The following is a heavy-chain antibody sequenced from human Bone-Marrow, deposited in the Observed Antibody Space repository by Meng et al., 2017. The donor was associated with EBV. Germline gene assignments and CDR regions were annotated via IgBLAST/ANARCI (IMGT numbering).Heavy chain of an antibody. J-gene: IGHJ4*02. CDR3: ARGGGTTSPFDY. CDR1: GYTFTDYF. Sequence: QVQLVQSGAEVNKPGASVKVSCKASGYTFTDYFMHWVQQAPGQGLEWMGRINPYIGGTNYAQKFLGRVTMTSDTSIRTAYMELSSLRSDDTAVYYCARGGGTTSPFDYWGQGTLVTVSS. CDR2: INPYIGGT. V-gene: IGHV1-2*06. D-gene: IGHD1-1*01.